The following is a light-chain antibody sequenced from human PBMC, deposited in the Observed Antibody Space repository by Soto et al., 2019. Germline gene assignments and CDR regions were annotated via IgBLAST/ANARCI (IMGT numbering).Light chain of an antibody. Sequence: QSVLTQPPSASGTPGQRVTISCSGSSSNIGSNYVYWYQQLPGTAPKVMIYEVSKRPSGVPNRFSGSKSGNTASLTISGLQAEDEADYYCCSYAGSSTYVFGTGTKVTVL. CDR2: EVS. CDR3: CSYAGSSTYV. CDR1: SSNIGSNY. J-gene: IGLJ1*01. V-gene: IGLV1-47*01.